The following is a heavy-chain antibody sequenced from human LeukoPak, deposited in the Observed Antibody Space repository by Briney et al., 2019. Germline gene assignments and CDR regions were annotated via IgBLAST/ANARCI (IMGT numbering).Heavy chain of an antibody. D-gene: IGHD4-23*01. CDR2: IYYSGST. CDR3: ARHQRGNSDAFDI. V-gene: IGHV4-59*11. CDR1: GGSISSHY. J-gene: IGHJ3*02. Sequence: SETLSPTCSVSGGSISSHYWSWVRQSPGKGLQWIAYIYYSGSTNYNPSLKSRVTISVDTSKNQFSLKLTSVTAADTAVYYCARHQRGNSDAFDIWGQGTMVTVSS.